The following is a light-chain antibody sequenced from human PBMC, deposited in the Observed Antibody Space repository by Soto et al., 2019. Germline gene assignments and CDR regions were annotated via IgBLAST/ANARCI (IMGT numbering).Light chain of an antibody. CDR2: GAT. J-gene: IGKJ4*01. V-gene: IGKV1-39*01. CDR3: QQSHNAPLT. Sequence: DIRMTQSPSSLSASVGDRVTLTCRASEDIISYLNWYQHKPGRAPTVLVYGATNLPSGVPSRFSGSGSGTEFTFTISSLQPEDFATCYCQQSHNAPLTFGGGTKVE. CDR1: EDIISY.